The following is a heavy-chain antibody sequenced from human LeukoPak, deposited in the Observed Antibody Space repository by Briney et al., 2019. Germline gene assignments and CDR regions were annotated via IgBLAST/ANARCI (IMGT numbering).Heavy chain of an antibody. J-gene: IGHJ4*02. CDR2: IRTTAEGAKYA. CDR1: GFSFTDYP. D-gene: IGHD3-9*01. CDR3: ATDQRYAFDY. Sequence: GGSLRLSCATSGFSFTDYPMNWVRQAPGKGLEWISNIRTTAEGAKYAYYADSVKGRVTISRDDGKNTLYLHMNSLRDDDSAVYYCATDQRYAFDYWGQGILVTVSS. V-gene: IGHV3-48*02.